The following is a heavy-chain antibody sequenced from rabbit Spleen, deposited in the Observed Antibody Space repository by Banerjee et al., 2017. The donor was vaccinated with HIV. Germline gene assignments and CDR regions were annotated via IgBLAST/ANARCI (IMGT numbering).Heavy chain of an antibody. CDR3: ARDPVIAGSAYYDL. Sequence: QSLEESGGDLVKPGASLTLTCTASGFSFSTYSYMCWVRQAPGKGLEWIACICAGISDSTYYASWAKGRFTISETSSTTVTLQMTSLTAADTATYFCARDPVIAGSAYYDLWGQGTLVTVS. V-gene: IGHV1S40*01. CDR1: GFSFSTYSY. CDR2: ICAGISDST. J-gene: IGHJ4*01. D-gene: IGHD8-1*01.